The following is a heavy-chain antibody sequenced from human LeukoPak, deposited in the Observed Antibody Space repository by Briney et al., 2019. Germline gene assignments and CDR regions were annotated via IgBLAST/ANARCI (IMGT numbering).Heavy chain of an antibody. CDR3: AKASDYSNPHYYYYYMDV. CDR2: ISGSGGST. CDR1: GFTFSSYA. D-gene: IGHD4-11*01. J-gene: IGHJ6*03. V-gene: IGHV3-23*01. Sequence: GGSLRLSCAASGFTFSSYAMSWVRQAPGKGLEWVSAISGSGGSTYYADSVKGRFTISRDNSKNTLYLQMNSLRAEDTAVYYYAKASDYSNPHYYYYYMDVWGKGTTVTVSS.